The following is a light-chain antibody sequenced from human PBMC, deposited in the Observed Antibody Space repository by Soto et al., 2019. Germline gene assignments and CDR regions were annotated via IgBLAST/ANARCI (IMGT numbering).Light chain of an antibody. CDR1: SSDVGGYNF. CDR2: DVS. J-gene: IGLJ3*02. CDR3: CSYAGSYTVV. Sequence: QSALTQPRSVSGSPGQSVTISRTGTSSDVGGYNFVSWYQHHPGKAPKLMIYDVSKRPSGVPDRFSGSKSGSTASLTISGLQAEDEADYYCCSYAGSYTVVFGGGTKLTVL. V-gene: IGLV2-11*01.